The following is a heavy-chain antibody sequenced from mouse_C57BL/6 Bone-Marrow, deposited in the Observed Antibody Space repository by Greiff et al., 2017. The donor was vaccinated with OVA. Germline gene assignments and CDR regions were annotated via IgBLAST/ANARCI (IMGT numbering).Heavy chain of an antibody. CDR2: IRSKSSNYAT. CDR3: VRDLTTVDLVGYFDV. Sequence: DVKLVESGGGLVQPKGSLKLSCAASGFTFNTYAMHWVRQAPGKGLEWVARIRSKSSNYATYYADSVKDRFTISRDDSQSMLYLQMNNLKTEDTAMYYCVRDLTTVDLVGYFDVWGTGTTVTVSS. V-gene: IGHV10-3*01. D-gene: IGHD1-1*01. J-gene: IGHJ1*03. CDR1: GFTFNTYA.